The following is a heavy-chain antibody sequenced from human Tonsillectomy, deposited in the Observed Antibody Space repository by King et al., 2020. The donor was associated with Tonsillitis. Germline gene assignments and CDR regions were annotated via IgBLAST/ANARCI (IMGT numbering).Heavy chain of an antibody. CDR1: GYTFTGYY. V-gene: IGHV1-2*04. J-gene: IGHJ4*02. CDR2: INPNSGGP. CDR3: ARVARYIVDTAMGY. D-gene: IGHD5-18*01. Sequence: AQLVQSGAEVKKPGASVKVSCKASGYTFTGYYMHWVRQAPGQGLEWMGWINPNSGGPNYAQKFQGWVNRTRDTSIITAYMELSRLSTDDTAVYYCARVARYIVDTAMGYWGQGTLVTVSS.